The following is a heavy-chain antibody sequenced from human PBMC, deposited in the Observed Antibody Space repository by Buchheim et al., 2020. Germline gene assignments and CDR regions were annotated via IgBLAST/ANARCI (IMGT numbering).Heavy chain of an antibody. J-gene: IGHJ6*02. V-gene: IGHV3-33*01. D-gene: IGHD4-17*01. Sequence: QVQLVESGGGVVQPGRSLRLSCAASGFTFSSYGMHWVRQAPGKGLEWVAVIWYDGSNKYYADSVKGRFTISRDNSKNTLYLQMNSLRAEDTAVYYCARDPLYGDYFSTNLYYYYGMDVWGQGTT. CDR2: IWYDGSNK. CDR1: GFTFSSYG. CDR3: ARDPLYGDYFSTNLYYYYGMDV.